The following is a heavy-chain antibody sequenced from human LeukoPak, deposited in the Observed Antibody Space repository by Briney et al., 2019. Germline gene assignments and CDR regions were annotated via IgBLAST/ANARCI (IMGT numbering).Heavy chain of an antibody. Sequence: PSETLSLTCTVSDGSISSYYWSWIRQPAGKGLEWIGRISTSGSTNYNPSLKSRVTMSVDTSKIHFSLKLSSVTAADTAVYYCARGRNYYDSSGYSPDKYYFDYWGQGTLVTVSS. CDR3: ARGRNYYDSSGYSPDKYYFDY. CDR1: DGSISSYY. D-gene: IGHD3-22*01. V-gene: IGHV4-4*07. CDR2: ISTSGST. J-gene: IGHJ4*02.